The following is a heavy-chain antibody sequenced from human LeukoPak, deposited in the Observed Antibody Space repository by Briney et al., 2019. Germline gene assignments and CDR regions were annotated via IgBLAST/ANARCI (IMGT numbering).Heavy chain of an antibody. CDR2: IKQDGSEK. CDR1: GFTFSSYW. V-gene: IGHV3-7*01. Sequence: GGSLRLSCTASGFTFSSYWMSWVRQAPGKGLEWVANIKQDGSEKDYVDSVKGRLTISRDNAKNSLYLQLSSLRDEDTAVYYCARDCRLNCARQPGFDSWGQGTLVTVSS. CDR3: ARDCRLNCARQPGFDS. D-gene: IGHD1-1*01. J-gene: IGHJ5*01.